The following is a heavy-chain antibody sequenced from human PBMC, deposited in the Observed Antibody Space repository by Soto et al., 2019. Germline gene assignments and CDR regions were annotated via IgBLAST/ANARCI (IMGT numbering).Heavy chain of an antibody. CDR3: ARAYSSLGGNPSLFFDY. CDR1: GGTFSSYA. Sequence: SVKVSCKASGGTFSSYAISWLRQAPGQGLEWMGGIIPIFGTANYAQKFQGRVTITADKSTSTAYMELSSLRSEDTAVYYCARAYSSLGGNPSLFFDYWGQGTLVTVSS. D-gene: IGHD2-15*01. V-gene: IGHV1-69*06. J-gene: IGHJ4*02. CDR2: IIPIFGTA.